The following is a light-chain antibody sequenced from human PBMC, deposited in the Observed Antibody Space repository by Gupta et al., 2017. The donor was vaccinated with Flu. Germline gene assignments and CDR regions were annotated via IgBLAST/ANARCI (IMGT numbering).Light chain of an antibody. J-gene: IGLJ1*01. Sequence: QSALTQPASGSGSPGQSLPISCTGTSSDVGGYKFVSWYQQHPGKAPKLMIYEVSNRPSGVSNRFSGSKSGNTASLTISGLQAEDEADYYCSSFTSRSTLVFGTGTKVTVV. CDR3: SSFTSRSTLV. V-gene: IGLV2-14*01. CDR2: EVS. CDR1: SSDVGGYKF.